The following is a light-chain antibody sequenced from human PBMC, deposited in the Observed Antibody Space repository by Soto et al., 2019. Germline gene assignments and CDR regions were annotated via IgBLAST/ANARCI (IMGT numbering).Light chain of an antibody. J-gene: IGKJ2*01. V-gene: IGKV1-39*01. CDR1: QSISSF. CDR2: AAS. CDR3: QQSYSTPMYT. Sequence: DIQMNQSPSSLSASVGDRVTITCRASQSISSFLNWYQQKPGKAPKLLIYAASSFQSGVPSRFSGSGSGTDFTLTISSLQPEDFATYYCQQSYSTPMYTFGQGTKVDIK.